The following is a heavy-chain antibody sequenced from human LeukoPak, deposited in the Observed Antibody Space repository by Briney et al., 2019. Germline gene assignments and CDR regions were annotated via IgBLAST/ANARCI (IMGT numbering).Heavy chain of an antibody. D-gene: IGHD6-19*01. V-gene: IGHV1-18*01. Sequence: ASVKVSCKASGYTFTSYGISWVRQAPGQGLECMGWISAYKGNTNYAQKFQGRVTMTEDTSTDTAYMELSSLRSEDTAVYYCATVLFGYSSGWYYFDYWGQGTLVTVSS. CDR2: ISAYKGNT. J-gene: IGHJ4*02. CDR1: GYTFTSYG. CDR3: ATVLFGYSSGWYYFDY.